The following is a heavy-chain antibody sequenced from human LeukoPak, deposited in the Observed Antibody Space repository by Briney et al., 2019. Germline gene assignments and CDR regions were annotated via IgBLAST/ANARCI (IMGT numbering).Heavy chain of an antibody. Sequence: SETLSLTCTVSGGSISSYYWSWMRQPAGKGLEWIGRIYTSGSTNYNPSLKSRVTMSVDTSKNQFSLKLSSVTAADTAVYYCARDDPFRYYYDSSGYYYYYYMDVWGKGTTVTVSS. CDR1: GGSISSYY. V-gene: IGHV4-4*07. J-gene: IGHJ6*03. CDR2: IYTSGST. D-gene: IGHD3-22*01. CDR3: ARDDPFRYYYDSSGYYYYYYMDV.